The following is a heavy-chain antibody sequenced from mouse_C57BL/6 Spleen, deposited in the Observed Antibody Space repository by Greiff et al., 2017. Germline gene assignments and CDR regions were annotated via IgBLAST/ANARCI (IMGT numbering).Heavy chain of an antibody. J-gene: IGHJ2*01. CDR2: ISSGSSTI. Sequence: DVKLVESGGGLVKPGGSLKLSCAASGFTFSDYGMHWVRQAPEKGLEWVAYISSGSSTIYYADTVKGRFTISRDNAKNTLFLQMTRLRSEGTAMYYCARIYDYGGYGYWGQGTTRTVSS. CDR3: ARIYDYGGYGY. CDR1: GFTFSDYG. D-gene: IGHD2-4*01. V-gene: IGHV5-17*01.